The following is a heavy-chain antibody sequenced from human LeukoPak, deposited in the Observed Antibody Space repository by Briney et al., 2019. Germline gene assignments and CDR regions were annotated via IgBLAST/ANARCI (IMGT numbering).Heavy chain of an antibody. CDR3: ARGSKNDAFDI. V-gene: IGHV3-64*01. CDR2: ISSNGCST. CDR1: GFTFSSYA. Sequence: GGSLRLSCAASGFTFSSYAMHWVRQAPGKGLEYVSAISSNGCSTYYANSVKGRFTISRDNSKNTLYLQMGSLRAEDTAVYYCARGSKNDAFDIWGQGTMVTVSS. J-gene: IGHJ3*02.